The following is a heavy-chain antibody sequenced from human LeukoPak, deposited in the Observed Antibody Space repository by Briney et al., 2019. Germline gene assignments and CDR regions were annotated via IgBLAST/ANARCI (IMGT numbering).Heavy chain of an antibody. D-gene: IGHD4-17*01. Sequence: PGGSLRLTCAASGFTFTSYAMTWVRQAPGKGLEWVSRINNDGSGTTYVDSVKGRFTISRDNAKNTLYLQMNSLRAEDTAVYYCARVSGAQEYWGQGTLVTVSS. CDR2: INNDGSGT. V-gene: IGHV3-74*01. CDR1: GFTFTSYA. J-gene: IGHJ4*02. CDR3: ARVSGAQEY.